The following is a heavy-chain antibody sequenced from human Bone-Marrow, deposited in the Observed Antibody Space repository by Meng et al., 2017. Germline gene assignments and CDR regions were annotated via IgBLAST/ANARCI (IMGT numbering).Heavy chain of an antibody. CDR2: RWYDGSNK. V-gene: IGHV3-33*01. D-gene: IGHD2-2*01. CDR1: GFTFRSYG. CDR3: GRGGVPAAVDV. J-gene: IGHJ6*02. Sequence: QGRRVESGGGVVPPGRSLRLSCAASGFTFRSYGMHWVRQAPGKGLEWVAVRWYDGSNKYYADSVKGRFTISRDNSKNTLYLQMNSLRAEDTAVYYCGRGGVPAAVDVWGLGTLVTVSS.